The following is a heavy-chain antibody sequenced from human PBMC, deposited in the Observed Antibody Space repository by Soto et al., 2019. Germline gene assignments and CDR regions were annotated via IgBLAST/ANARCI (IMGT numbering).Heavy chain of an antibody. V-gene: IGHV3-7*03. J-gene: IGHJ5*02. CDR2: IKQDGREK. D-gene: IGHD3-16*01. Sequence: DVQLVESGGDLVQPGGSLRLSCAASGLSFGSYWMPWVRQAPGKGLEWVANIKQDGREKYYVASVKGRFTISRDNGKNLLFLQMDSLTPDDTAVYYCAGDGVRNGAYNGWLDPWGQGTLVTVSS. CDR3: AGDGVRNGAYNGWLDP. CDR1: GLSFGSYW.